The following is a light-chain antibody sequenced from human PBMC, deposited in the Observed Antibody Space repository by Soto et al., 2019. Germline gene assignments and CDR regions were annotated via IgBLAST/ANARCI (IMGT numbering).Light chain of an antibody. CDR2: DVS. CDR3: SSYKSGSGVL. V-gene: IGLV2-14*01. Sequence: SALTQPASMSGSPGQSTTISCAGTTTYVGSDKDVAWYQKQTGKDPKLIIYDVSNRPSGVSTRFSGAKSGNTATLTISGLQAEDEADYYCSSYKSGSGVLFGGGTKVTVL. J-gene: IGLJ2*01. CDR1: TTYVGSDKD.